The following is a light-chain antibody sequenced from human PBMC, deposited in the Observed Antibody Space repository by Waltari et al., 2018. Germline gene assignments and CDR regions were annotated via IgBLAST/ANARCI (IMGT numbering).Light chain of an antibody. Sequence: DIQMTQSPSSLSASGGDTVTISCRASQAISVYLHWYQQTPGKPPNLLIYTASNLQSGVPSRFSGSGSGTDFTLTISSLQPEDFATYFCQQSYTTPTFGQGTKLEIK. CDR2: TAS. CDR1: QAISVY. CDR3: QQSYTTPT. J-gene: IGKJ2*01. V-gene: IGKV1-39*01.